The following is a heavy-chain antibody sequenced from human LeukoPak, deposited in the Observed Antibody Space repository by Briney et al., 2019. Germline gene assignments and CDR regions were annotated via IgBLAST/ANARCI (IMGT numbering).Heavy chain of an antibody. V-gene: IGHV3-11*04. Sequence: SGYSTYYADSVKGRFTISRDNAKNSLYLQMNNLRPEYTAFYYCARRYDFWSGYYGSFDPWGQGTLVTVSS. CDR2: SGYST. D-gene: IGHD3-3*01. J-gene: IGHJ5*02. CDR3: ARRYDFWSGYYGSFDP.